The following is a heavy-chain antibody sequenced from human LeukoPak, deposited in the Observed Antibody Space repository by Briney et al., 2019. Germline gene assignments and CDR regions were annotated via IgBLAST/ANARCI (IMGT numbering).Heavy chain of an antibody. D-gene: IGHD2-15*01. J-gene: IGHJ3*02. Sequence: GESLKLSCAASGFTFSRFAMHWVRQAPGKGLEWVGRIRSKANGYTTAYGETVKGRFTITRDDSKRSAFVQMSSLKSEDTAVYYCVRLGGGDAFDIWGPGTRVTVSS. CDR1: GFTFSRFA. V-gene: IGHV3-73*01. CDR2: IRSKANGYTT. CDR3: VRLGGGDAFDI.